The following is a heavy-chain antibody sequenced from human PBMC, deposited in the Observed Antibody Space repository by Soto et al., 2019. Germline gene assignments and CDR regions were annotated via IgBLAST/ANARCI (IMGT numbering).Heavy chain of an antibody. CDR1: GFTFSSYS. CDR3: ARDQDLFDY. V-gene: IGHV3-48*01. Sequence: PGGSLRLSCAASGFTFSSYSMNWVRQAPGKGLEWVSYISSSSSTIYYADSVKGRFTISRDNAKNSLHLQMNSLRAEDTAVYYCARDQDLFDYWGQGTLVTVSS. J-gene: IGHJ4*02. CDR2: ISSSSSTI.